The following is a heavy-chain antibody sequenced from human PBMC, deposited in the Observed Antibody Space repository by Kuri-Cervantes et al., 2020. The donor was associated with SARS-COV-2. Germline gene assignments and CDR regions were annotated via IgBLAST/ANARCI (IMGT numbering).Heavy chain of an antibody. CDR1: GFLFSDYY. J-gene: IGHJ6*03. CDR2: ISGSGNTK. Sequence: GEALKISCAASGFLFSDYYMTWIRQAPGKGLEWVSHISGSGNTKDYADSVRGRFTSYRDNAKNSLYLQMNSLRDEDTAVYYCARSGWGTYSNFNYYYMDVWGKGTTVTVSS. CDR3: ARSGWGTYSNFNYYYMDV. V-gene: IGHV3-11*04. D-gene: IGHD4-11*01.